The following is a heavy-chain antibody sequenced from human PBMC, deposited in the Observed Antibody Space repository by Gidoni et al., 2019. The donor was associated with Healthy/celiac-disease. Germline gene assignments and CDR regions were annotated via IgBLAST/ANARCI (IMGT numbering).Heavy chain of an antibody. CDR2: IGGSCGST. V-gene: IGHV3-23*01. CDR3: AKDSSITMIVVVISSFDY. D-gene: IGHD3-22*01. Sequence: EVQLLEYGGGLVQHGGSLRLSCAASGFTFSSYAMSWVRQAPGKGLAWVSAIGGSCGSTSYADSVMGRFTISRDNSKTSLSLQMNSLRAEDTSVYYCAKDSSITMIVVVISSFDYWGQGTLVTVSS. CDR1: GFTFSSYA. J-gene: IGHJ4*02.